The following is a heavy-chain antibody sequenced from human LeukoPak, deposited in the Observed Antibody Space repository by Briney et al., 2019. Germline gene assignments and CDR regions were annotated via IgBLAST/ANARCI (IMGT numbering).Heavy chain of an antibody. CDR2: IDHSGST. Sequence: PSETLSLTCAVYGGPFSGYYWSWIRQPPGKGLEWIGEIDHSGSTNYNPSLKSRVTISVDTSKNQFSLELSSVTAADTAVYYCASYVWGSYRPFDYWGQGTLVTVSS. CDR3: ASYVWGSYRPFDY. D-gene: IGHD3-16*02. CDR1: GGPFSGYY. J-gene: IGHJ4*02. V-gene: IGHV4-34*01.